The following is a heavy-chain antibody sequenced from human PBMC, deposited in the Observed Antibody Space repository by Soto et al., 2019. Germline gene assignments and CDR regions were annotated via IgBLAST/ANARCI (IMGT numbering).Heavy chain of an antibody. CDR1: AFTFSDYY. J-gene: IGHJ4*02. CDR3: AASAVVAAHY. CDR2: ISGNGNTI. V-gene: IGHV3-11*01. D-gene: IGHD2-15*01. Sequence: PGGSLRLSFAASAFTFSDYYMGWIRQAPGKGLEWLSYISGNGNTIYYADSVKGRFTVSRDNAKNLLYLQMNSLRAEDTAVYYCAASAVVAAHYWGQGALVTVSS.